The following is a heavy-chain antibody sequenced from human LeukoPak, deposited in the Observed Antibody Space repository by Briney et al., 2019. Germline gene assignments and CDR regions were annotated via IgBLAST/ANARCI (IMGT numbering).Heavy chain of an antibody. D-gene: IGHD3-22*01. CDR1: GFTFSSYW. CDR2: INSDGSST. J-gene: IGHJ6*02. Sequence: PGGSLRLSCAASGFTFSSYWMHWVRQAPGKGLVWVSRINSDGSSTSYADSVKGRFTISRDNAKNTLYLQMNSLRAEDTALYYCAKDDRYYYDSSGYYSGMDVWGQGTTVTVSS. CDR3: AKDDRYYYDSSGYYSGMDV. V-gene: IGHV3-74*01.